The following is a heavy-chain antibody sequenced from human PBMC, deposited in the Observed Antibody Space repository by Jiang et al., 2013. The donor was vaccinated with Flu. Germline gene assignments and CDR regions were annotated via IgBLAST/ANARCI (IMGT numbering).Heavy chain of an antibody. D-gene: IGHD3-10*01. CDR3: ARNYYGSGSPPYNWFDP. CDR2: INTNTGNP. CDR1: DYTFTSYA. Sequence: QSGSELKKPGAQXRFPARLLDYTFTSYAMNWVRQAPGQGLEWMGWINTNTGNPTYAQGFTGRFVFSLDTSVSTAYLQISSLKAEDTAVYYCARNYYGSGSPPYNWFDPWGQGTLVTVSS. J-gene: IGHJ5*02. V-gene: IGHV7-4-1*02.